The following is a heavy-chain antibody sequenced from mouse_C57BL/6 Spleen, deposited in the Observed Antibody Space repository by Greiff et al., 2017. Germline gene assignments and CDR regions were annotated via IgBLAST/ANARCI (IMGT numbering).Heavy chain of an antibody. CDR3: AGGSSPYFDY. J-gene: IGHJ2*01. CDR1: GYTFTSYW. V-gene: IGHV1-55*01. CDR2: IYPGSGST. D-gene: IGHD1-1*01. Sequence: QVQLQQPGAELVKPGASVKMSCKASGYTFTSYWITWVKQRPGQGLEWIGDIYPGSGSTNYNEKFKSKATLTVDPSSSTAYMQLSSLTSEDSAVYDCAGGSSPYFDYWGQGTTLTVSS.